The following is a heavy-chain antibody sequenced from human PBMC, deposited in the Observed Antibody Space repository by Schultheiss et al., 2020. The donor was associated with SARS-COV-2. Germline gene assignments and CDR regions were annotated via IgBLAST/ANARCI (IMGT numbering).Heavy chain of an antibody. J-gene: IGHJ4*02. D-gene: IGHD3-22*01. CDR1: GFSLRTSGVG. Sequence: SGPTLVKPTQTLTLTCTFSGFSLRTSGVGVGWIRQPPGKALEWLAIIYWDDDKRYSPSLKSRLTITKDTSKNQVVLTMTNMDPVDTATYYCACAGGNYDSSGYFNYWGQGTLVTVSS. CDR3: ACAGGNYDSSGYFNY. V-gene: IGHV2-5*02. CDR2: IYWDDDK.